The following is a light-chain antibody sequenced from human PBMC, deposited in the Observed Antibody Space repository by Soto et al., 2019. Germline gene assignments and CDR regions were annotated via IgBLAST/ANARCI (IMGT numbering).Light chain of an antibody. Sequence: DIVMTQSPNSLAVSLGEMATINCRSSQTILYSSTNKTYLAWYQLKAGQPPKLLLSSASTRESGVPDRFSGRRSGPDFTLTSSSLKAEDVAVYCCQQYYTTPWTFGQGTVVEIK. J-gene: IGKJ1*01. V-gene: IGKV4-1*01. CDR2: SAS. CDR1: QTILYSSTNKTY. CDR3: QQYYTTPWT.